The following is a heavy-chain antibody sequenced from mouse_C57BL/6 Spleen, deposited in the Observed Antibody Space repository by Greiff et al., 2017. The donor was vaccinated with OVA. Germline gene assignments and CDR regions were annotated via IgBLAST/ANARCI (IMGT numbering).Heavy chain of an antibody. Sequence: VKLQESGAELARPGASVKLSCKASGYTFTSYGISWVKQRTGQGLEWIGEIYPRSGNTYYNEKFKGKATLTADKSSSTAYMELRSLTSEDSAVYFCARLTGFAYWGQGTLVTVSA. CDR2: IYPRSGNT. J-gene: IGHJ3*01. CDR1: GYTFTSYG. D-gene: IGHD4-1*01. V-gene: IGHV1-81*01. CDR3: ARLTGFAY.